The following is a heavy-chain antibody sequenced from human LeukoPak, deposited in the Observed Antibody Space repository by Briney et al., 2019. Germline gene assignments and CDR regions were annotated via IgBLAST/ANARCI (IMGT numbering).Heavy chain of an antibody. J-gene: IGHJ4*01. Sequence: ASVKVSCKTSGYSFTGYFMHWVRQAPGQGLEWMGWINPNSGDTKYAQRFQGRVTMTRDTSINTAYMELTRLTSDDTAVYYCARIYDSGSFYLYWGHGTLVTVSS. D-gene: IGHD3-10*01. CDR1: GYSFTGYF. CDR2: INPNSGDT. V-gene: IGHV1-2*02. CDR3: ARIYDSGSFYLY.